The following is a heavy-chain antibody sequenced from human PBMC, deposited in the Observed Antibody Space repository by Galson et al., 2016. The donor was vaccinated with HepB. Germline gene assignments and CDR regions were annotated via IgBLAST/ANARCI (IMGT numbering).Heavy chain of an antibody. Sequence: TLSLTCTVSGGSINSGDYYWNWIRQHPGKGLEWIGYIYYSGGTNYNPSLKSRVDISVDTSKNHFSLKLNSVTAADTAVYYCARGLWDSSGYYHVDWGQGTLVTVSS. CDR1: GGSINSGDYY. V-gene: IGHV4-31*03. CDR3: ARGLWDSSGYYHVD. CDR2: IYYSGGT. J-gene: IGHJ4*02. D-gene: IGHD3-22*01.